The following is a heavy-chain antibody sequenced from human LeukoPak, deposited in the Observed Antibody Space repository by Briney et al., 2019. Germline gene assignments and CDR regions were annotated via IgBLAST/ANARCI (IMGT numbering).Heavy chain of an antibody. Sequence: ASVQVSCKASGYTFTGYYMHWVRQAPGQGLEWMGWINAGNGNTKYSQKFQDRVTITRDASASTAYMELSSLRSDDMAVYYCARGIWTSHTVGYYFDNWGQGTLVTVSS. CDR3: ARGIWTSHTVGYYFDN. D-gene: IGHD6-13*01. CDR1: GYTFTGYY. V-gene: IGHV1-3*01. CDR2: INAGNGNT. J-gene: IGHJ4*02.